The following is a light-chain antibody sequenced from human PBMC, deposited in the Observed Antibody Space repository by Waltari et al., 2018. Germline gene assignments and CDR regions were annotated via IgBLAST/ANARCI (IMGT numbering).Light chain of an antibody. J-gene: IGLJ2*01. Sequence: QSVLTQPPSVSGAPGQGVTISCTGSSSNIGAGYDEHWYQHLPGTAPKLLIYVNTRRPSGVPDRFSGSRSGTSASLAITGLRAEDEGDYYCQTYDSSLSGRIFGGGTKVTVL. CDR1: SSNIGAGYD. V-gene: IGLV1-40*01. CDR2: VNT. CDR3: QTYDSSLSGRI.